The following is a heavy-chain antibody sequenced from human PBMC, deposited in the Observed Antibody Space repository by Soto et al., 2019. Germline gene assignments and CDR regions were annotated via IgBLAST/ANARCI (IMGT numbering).Heavy chain of an antibody. J-gene: IGHJ4*02. Sequence: RGSLRLSFAASGFTFSDYGIHWIRQAPGKGLEWVAAISYDGSKTYYADSVKGRFTISRDNSKNTLDLQMNSLRVEDTAVYYCTKGLKMATIMTASDNWGQGT. CDR3: TKGLKMATIMTASDN. CDR1: GFTFSDYG. V-gene: IGHV3-30*18. D-gene: IGHD5-12*01. CDR2: ISYDGSKT.